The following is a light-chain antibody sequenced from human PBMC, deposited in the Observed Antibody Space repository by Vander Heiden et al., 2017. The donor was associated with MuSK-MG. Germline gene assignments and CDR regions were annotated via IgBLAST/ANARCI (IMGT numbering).Light chain of an antibody. CDR1: QDISNY. J-gene: IGKJ3*01. V-gene: IGKV1-33*01. CDR2: DSS. CDR3: QQDDNLGFT. Sequence: DLQITESPSSLSASVGDRVTITCQASQDISNYLNWYQQKPGKAPKLLIYDSSNLETGVPSRFSGSGSGTDFTFTISSLQPEDISTYYCQQDDNLGFTFGPGTKVDIK.